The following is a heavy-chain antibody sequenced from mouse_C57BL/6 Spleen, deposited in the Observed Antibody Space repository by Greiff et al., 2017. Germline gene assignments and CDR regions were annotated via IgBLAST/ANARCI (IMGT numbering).Heavy chain of an antibody. D-gene: IGHD1-1*01. CDR1: GFTFTDYY. CDR3: ARYIYGSSYYAMDY. J-gene: IGHJ4*01. V-gene: IGHV7-3*01. Sequence: EVKLVESGGGLVQPGGSLSLSCAASGFTFTDYYMSWVRQPPGKALEWLGFIRNKANGYTTEYSASVKGRFTISRDNSQSILYRQMNALRAEDSATYYCARYIYGSSYYAMDYWGQGTSVTVSS. CDR2: IRNKANGYTT.